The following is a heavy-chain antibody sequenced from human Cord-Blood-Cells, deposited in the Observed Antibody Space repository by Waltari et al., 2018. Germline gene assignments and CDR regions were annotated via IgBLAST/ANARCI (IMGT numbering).Heavy chain of an antibody. Sequence: QVQLVQSGAEVKKPGASVKVSCKASGYTLTGYYIPWVGQAPGQGLEWMGWINPNSGGTNYAQKFQGRVTMTRDTSISTAYMELSRLRSDDTAVYYCARDGGALTGVAYWGQGTLVTVSS. V-gene: IGHV1-2*02. CDR3: ARDGGALTGVAY. CDR1: GYTLTGYY. J-gene: IGHJ4*02. CDR2: INPNSGGT. D-gene: IGHD7-27*01.